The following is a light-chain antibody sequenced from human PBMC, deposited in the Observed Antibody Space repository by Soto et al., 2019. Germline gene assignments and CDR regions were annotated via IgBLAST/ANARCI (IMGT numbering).Light chain of an antibody. CDR3: SSYTSSSDT. J-gene: IGLJ1*01. Sequence: QSVLTQPASVSGSPGQSITISCTGTSSDVGGYNYVSWYQQHPGKAPKLMIYEVSNRPSGVSNGFSDSKSGNTAALTISGLQADDESDYYCSSYTSSSDTFGTGTKLTVL. CDR2: EVS. V-gene: IGLV2-14*01. CDR1: SSDVGGYNY.